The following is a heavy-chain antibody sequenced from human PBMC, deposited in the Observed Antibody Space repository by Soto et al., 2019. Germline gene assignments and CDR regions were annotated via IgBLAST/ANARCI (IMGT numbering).Heavy chain of an antibody. CDR1: GFIFSSYW. CDR2: INRDGSVR. V-gene: IGHV3-7*03. D-gene: IGHD1-26*01. CDR3: TSARSSVGAPGGFIEF. Sequence: EVQVMESGGGLVQPGGSLRLSCAPSGFIFSSYWMSWVRQPPGKGLEWVANINRDGSVRNYVDSVKGRFTISRANARNSAYLKIDSLKADDTAVYYCTSARSSVGAPGGFIEFWGQGTLVTVSS. J-gene: IGHJ4*02.